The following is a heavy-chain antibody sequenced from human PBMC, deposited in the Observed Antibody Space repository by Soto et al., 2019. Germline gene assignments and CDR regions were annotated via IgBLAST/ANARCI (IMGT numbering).Heavy chain of an antibody. V-gene: IGHV1-2*02. CDR3: ARGEVTLLEVMHX. CDR1: GYTFVDHY. D-gene: IGHD2-21*02. J-gene: IGHJ6*02. CDR2: INPINGDK. Sequence: ASGKVSYKTSGYTFVDHYLYWVRQAPGQGLEWIGWINPINGDKKYAQKFQGRVTMIMDTIITTKYMDLSALTSYDTAVYYCARGEVTLLEVMHXWGPATTVTLS.